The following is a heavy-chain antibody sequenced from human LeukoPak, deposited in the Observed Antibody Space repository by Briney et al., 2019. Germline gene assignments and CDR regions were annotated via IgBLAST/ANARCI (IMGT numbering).Heavy chain of an antibody. CDR1: GFTFSSYS. Sequence: GGSLRLSCAASGFTFSSYSMNWVRQAPGKGLEWVSCVSGSSSYTHYLDSVKGRLTISRDNAKNSLILQMNSLRAEDTAVYYCARAGAVHWYFDFWGRGTLVTVSS. CDR3: ARAGAVHWYFDF. CDR2: VSGSSSYT. V-gene: IGHV3-21*01. D-gene: IGHD3-10*01. J-gene: IGHJ2*01.